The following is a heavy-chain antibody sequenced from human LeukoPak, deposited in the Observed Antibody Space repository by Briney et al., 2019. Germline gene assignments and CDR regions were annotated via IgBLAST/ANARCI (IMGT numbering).Heavy chain of an antibody. V-gene: IGHV4-34*01. Sequence: SETLSLTCAVYGGSFSGYYWSWIRQPPGKGLEWIGEINHSGSTNYNPSLKSRVTISVDTSKNQFSLKLSSVTAADTAVYYCARGAVAGTGGWFDPWGQGTLVTVSS. D-gene: IGHD6-19*01. CDR2: INHSGST. J-gene: IGHJ5*02. CDR3: ARGAVAGTGGWFDP. CDR1: GGSFSGYY.